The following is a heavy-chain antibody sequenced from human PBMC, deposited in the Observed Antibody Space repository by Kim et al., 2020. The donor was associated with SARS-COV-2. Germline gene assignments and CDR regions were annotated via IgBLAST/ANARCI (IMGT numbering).Heavy chain of an antibody. Sequence: SETLSLTCTVSGGSISSYYWSWIRQPPGKGLEWIGYIYYSGSTNYNPSLKSRVTISVDTSKNQFSLKLSSVTAADTAAFYCGRTLGYYDSSGRRSWFDP. J-gene: IGHJ5*02. CDR2: IYYSGST. V-gene: IGHV4-59*13. CDR3: GRTLGYYDSSGRRSWFDP. D-gene: IGHD3-22*01. CDR1: GGSISSYY.